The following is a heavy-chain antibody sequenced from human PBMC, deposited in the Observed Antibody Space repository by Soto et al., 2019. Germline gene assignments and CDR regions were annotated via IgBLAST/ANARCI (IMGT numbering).Heavy chain of an antibody. CDR3: ARGGALSTSWYWGDGLDS. V-gene: IGHV1-69*06. CDR2: IIPVFDTP. D-gene: IGHD6-13*01. CDR1: GNSFSSHA. J-gene: IGHJ4*02. Sequence: QVHLEQSGSEVKKSGSSVKVSCRSSGNSFSSHAITWVRQAPGRGLEWMGGIIPVFDTPTYARRFQDRVTITADKSTNTSYMELRSLRSEDTAVYYCARGGALSTSWYWGDGLDSWGQGTQVTVSS.